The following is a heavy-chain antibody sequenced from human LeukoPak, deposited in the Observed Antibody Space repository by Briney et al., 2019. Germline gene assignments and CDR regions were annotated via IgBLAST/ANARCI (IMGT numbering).Heavy chain of an antibody. D-gene: IGHD2-2*01. Sequence: SETLSLTCTVSGGSISSYYWSWIRQPPGKGLEWIGYIYYSGSTNYNPSLKSRVTISVDTSKNQFSLKLSSVTAADTAVYYCARTLNIVVVPAAIGWFDPWGQGTLVTVSS. V-gene: IGHV4-59*01. J-gene: IGHJ5*02. CDR3: ARTLNIVVVPAAIGWFDP. CDR2: IYYSGST. CDR1: GGSISSYY.